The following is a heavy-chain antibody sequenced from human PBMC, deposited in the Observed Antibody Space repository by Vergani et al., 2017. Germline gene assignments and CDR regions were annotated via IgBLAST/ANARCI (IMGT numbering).Heavy chain of an antibody. V-gene: IGHV3-23*03. D-gene: IGHD6-19*01. Sequence: EVQLLESGGGLVQPGGSLRLSCAASGFTFSSYAMSWVRQAPGKGLEWVSVIYSGGSSTYYADSVKGRFTISRDTSKNTLYLQMHSLRAEDTAVYYWAGRGIAVAGTGYYYYMDVWGKGTTVTVAS. CDR1: GFTFSSYA. CDR3: AGRGIAVAGTGYYYYMDV. CDR2: IYSGGSST. J-gene: IGHJ6*03.